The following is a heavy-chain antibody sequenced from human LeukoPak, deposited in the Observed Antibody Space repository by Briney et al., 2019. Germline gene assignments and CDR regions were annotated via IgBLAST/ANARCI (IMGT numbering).Heavy chain of an antibody. J-gene: IGHJ4*02. V-gene: IGHV4-39*01. Sequence: SETLSLTCTVSGGSISSSSYYWGWSRQPPGKGLEWIGCIYYSGSTYYNPSLMSRVPISVDTSKSQFSLKLSSVTAADTAVYYCARRVRFLEWLMRSPYFDYWGQGTLVTVSS. CDR3: ARRVRFLEWLMRSPYFDY. CDR1: GGSISSSSYY. CDR2: IYYSGST. D-gene: IGHD3-3*01.